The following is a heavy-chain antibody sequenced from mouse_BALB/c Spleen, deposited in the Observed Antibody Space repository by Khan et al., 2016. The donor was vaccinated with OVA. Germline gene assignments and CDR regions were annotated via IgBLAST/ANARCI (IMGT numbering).Heavy chain of an antibody. Sequence: QVQLQQSGAELARPGASVKMSCKASGYTFTSYTMHWVKQRPGQGLEWIGYINPSSGYTKSNQKFQDKATLTAAKSSSTADMQLRSMTSGDAAVYYCARTHERWGQGTTLTVSA. J-gene: IGHJ2*01. CDR3: ARTHER. CDR2: INPSSGYT. V-gene: IGHV1-4*01. CDR1: GYTFTSYT.